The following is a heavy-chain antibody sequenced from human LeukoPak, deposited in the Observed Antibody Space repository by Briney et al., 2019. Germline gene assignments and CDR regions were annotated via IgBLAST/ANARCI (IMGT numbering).Heavy chain of an antibody. Sequence: PGGSLRLSCAASGFTFSSYSMNWVRQAPGKGLEWVSSISSSSSYIYYADSVKGRFTISRDNAKNSLYLQMNSLRAEDTTVYYCARTSRGLYGGEGYWGRGTLVTVSS. CDR1: GFTFSSYS. V-gene: IGHV3-21*01. D-gene: IGHD3-16*01. J-gene: IGHJ4*02. CDR2: ISSSSSYI. CDR3: ARTSRGLYGGEGY.